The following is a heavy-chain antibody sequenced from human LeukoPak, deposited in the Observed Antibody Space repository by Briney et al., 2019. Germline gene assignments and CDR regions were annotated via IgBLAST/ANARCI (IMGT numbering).Heavy chain of an antibody. V-gene: IGHV4-34*01. CDR2: INHSGST. J-gene: IGHJ6*03. Sequence: SETLSLTCAVYGGSFSGYYWSWIRQPPGKGLEWIGEINHSGSTNYNPSLKSRVTISVDTSKNQFSLKLSSVTAADTAMYYCARGLRYCSSTSCYTGFYYYYYYMDVWGKGTTVTVSS. CDR1: GGSFSGYY. D-gene: IGHD2-2*02. CDR3: ARGLRYCSSTSCYTGFYYYYYYMDV.